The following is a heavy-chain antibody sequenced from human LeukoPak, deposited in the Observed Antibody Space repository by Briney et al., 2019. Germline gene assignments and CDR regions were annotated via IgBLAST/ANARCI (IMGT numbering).Heavy chain of an antibody. V-gene: IGHV1-69*06. D-gene: IGHD6-13*01. CDR2: IIPIFGTA. Sequence: SVKVSCKTSGGTFSSYAISWVRQAPGQGLEWMGGIIPIFGTANYAQKFQGRVTITADKSTSTAYMELSSLRSEDTAVYYCARDSGEGKEQQLVLKHWGQGTLVTVSS. CDR1: GGTFSSYA. J-gene: IGHJ1*01. CDR3: ARDSGEGKEQQLVLKH.